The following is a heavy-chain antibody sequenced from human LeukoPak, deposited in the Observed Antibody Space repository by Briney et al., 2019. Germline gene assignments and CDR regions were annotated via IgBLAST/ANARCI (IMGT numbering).Heavy chain of an antibody. CDR3: ARDLSLIEWELPDYFDY. V-gene: IGHV1-18*01. CDR1: GGTFSSYA. CDR2: ISAYNGNT. Sequence: GSSVKVSCKASGGTFSSYAISWVRQAPGQGLEWMGWISAYNGNTNYAQKLQGRVTMTTDTSTSTAYMELRSLRSDDTAVYYCARDLSLIEWELPDYFDYWGQGTLVTVSS. D-gene: IGHD1-26*01. J-gene: IGHJ4*02.